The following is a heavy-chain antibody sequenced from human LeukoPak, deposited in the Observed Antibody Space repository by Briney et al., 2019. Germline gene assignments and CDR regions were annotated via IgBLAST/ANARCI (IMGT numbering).Heavy chain of an antibody. CDR1: GYTFTSYG. Sequence: ASVKVSCKASGYTFTSYGISWVRQATGQGLEWMGWMIPNSGNTGYAQKFQGRVTMTRNTSISTAYMELSSLRSEDTAVYYCARGYSSGWYESYYYYYYYMDVWGKGTTVTVSS. D-gene: IGHD6-19*01. J-gene: IGHJ6*03. CDR3: ARGYSSGWYESYYYYYYYMDV. CDR2: MIPNSGNT. V-gene: IGHV1-8*02.